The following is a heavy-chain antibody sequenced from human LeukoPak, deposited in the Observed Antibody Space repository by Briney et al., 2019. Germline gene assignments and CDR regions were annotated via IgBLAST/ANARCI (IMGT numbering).Heavy chain of an antibody. Sequence: PSETLPLTCAVYGGSFSGYYWSWIRQPPGKGLEWIGEINHSGSTNYNPSLKSRVTISVDTSKNQFSLKLSSVTAADTAVYYCARGPTAWWLLASFDYWGQGTLVTVSS. CDR1: GGSFSGYY. V-gene: IGHV4-34*01. J-gene: IGHJ4*02. CDR3: ARGPTAWWLLASFDY. D-gene: IGHD5-12*01. CDR2: INHSGST.